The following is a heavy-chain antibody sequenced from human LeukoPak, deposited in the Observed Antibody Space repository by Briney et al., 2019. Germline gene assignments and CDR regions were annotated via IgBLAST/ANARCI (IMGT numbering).Heavy chain of an antibody. CDR3: ARVRGQWLGPINFDY. Sequence: SETLSLTCTVSGASVSSDFWSWIRQPPGKGLEWIGYIHYSGYTSYSPSLESRVTISADTSQNQFSLKLSSVTAADTAVYYCARVRGQWLGPINFDYWGQGTLVTVSS. V-gene: IGHV4-59*02. CDR1: GASVSSDF. J-gene: IGHJ4*02. CDR2: IHYSGYT. D-gene: IGHD6-19*01.